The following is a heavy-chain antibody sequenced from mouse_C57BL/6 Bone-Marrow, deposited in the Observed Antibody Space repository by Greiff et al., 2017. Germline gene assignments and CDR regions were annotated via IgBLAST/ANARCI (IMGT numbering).Heavy chain of an antibody. CDR3: AREVYSNYGAY. J-gene: IGHJ3*01. V-gene: IGHV1-61*01. D-gene: IGHD2-5*01. Sequence: QVQLQQPGAELVRPGSSVQLSCKASGYTFTSYWMDWVKQRPGQGLEWIGNIYPSDSETHYNQKFKDKATLTVDKSSSTAYMQLSSLTSEDSAVYYCAREVYSNYGAYRGQGTLVTVSA. CDR1: GYTFTSYW. CDR2: IYPSDSET.